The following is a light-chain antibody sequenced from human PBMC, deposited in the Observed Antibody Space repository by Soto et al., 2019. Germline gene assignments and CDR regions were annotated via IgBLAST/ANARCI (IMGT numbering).Light chain of an antibody. J-gene: IGLJ1*01. Sequence: ALTQPASVSGSPGQSITISCTGTSSDIGAYTSVSWYQQHPGKAPKVMIYEVSKRPSGVSNRFSGSKSGNTASLTISGLQGEDEAHYYCSSYTSDNRSYVFGTGTKVTVL. V-gene: IGLV2-14*01. CDR1: SSDIGAYTS. CDR2: EVS. CDR3: SSYTSDNRSYV.